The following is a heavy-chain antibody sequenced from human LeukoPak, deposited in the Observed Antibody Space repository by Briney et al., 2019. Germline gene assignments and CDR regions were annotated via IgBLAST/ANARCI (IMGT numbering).Heavy chain of an antibody. Sequence: PGGSPRLSCAASGFTFSDYGMFWVRQAPGKGLEWVAFIRFDGSNKYYADSVKGRFTISRDNSKNTLYLQMNSLRAEDTAVYYCARVNYGDVLTPPDYWGQGTLVTVSS. CDR3: ARVNYGDVLTPPDY. CDR2: IRFDGSNK. D-gene: IGHD4-17*01. J-gene: IGHJ4*02. V-gene: IGHV3-30*02. CDR1: GFTFSDYG.